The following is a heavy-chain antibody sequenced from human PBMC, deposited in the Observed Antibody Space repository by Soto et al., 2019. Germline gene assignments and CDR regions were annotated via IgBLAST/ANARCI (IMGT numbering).Heavy chain of an antibody. CDR1: GFTFSNAW. J-gene: IGHJ3*02. D-gene: IGHD1-20*01. Sequence: EVQLVESGGGLVKPGGSLRLSCAASGFTFSNAWMSWVRQAPGKGLEWVGRIKSKTDGGTTDYAAPVKGRFTISRDDSKNTLYLQMNSLKTEDTAVYYCTTDLNWNDARPDAFDIWGQGTMVTVSS. V-gene: IGHV3-15*01. CDR3: TTDLNWNDARPDAFDI. CDR2: IKSKTDGGTT.